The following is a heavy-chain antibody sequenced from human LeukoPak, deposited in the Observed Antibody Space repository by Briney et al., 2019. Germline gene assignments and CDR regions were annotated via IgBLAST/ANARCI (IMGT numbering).Heavy chain of an antibody. CDR2: ISGSGGST. CDR3: AKAPSIAAAGTFDY. V-gene: IGHV3-23*01. CDR1: GFAFSSYG. J-gene: IGHJ4*02. Sequence: GGSLRLSCAASGFAFSSYGMTWVRQAPGKGLEWVSAISGSGGSTYYADSVKGRSTIARDNSKNTLYLQMNSLRAEDTAVYYCAKAPSIAAAGTFDYWGQGTLVTVSS. D-gene: IGHD6-13*01.